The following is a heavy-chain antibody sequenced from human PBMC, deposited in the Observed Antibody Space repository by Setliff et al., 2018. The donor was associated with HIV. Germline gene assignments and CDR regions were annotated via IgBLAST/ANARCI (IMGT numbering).Heavy chain of an antibody. V-gene: IGHV5-51*01. CDR3: ARMGGKVDMNTATTFGYFQD. J-gene: IGHJ1*01. D-gene: IGHD4-17*01. CDR1: GYSFTSYW. Sequence: PGESLKISCKGSGYSFTSYWIAWVRQMPGKGLEWMGIIYPGDSDARYSPSFQGQVTISADKSISTAYLQWTSLKASDTATYYCARMGGKVDMNTATTFGYFQDWGQGTLVTVSS. CDR2: IYPGDSDA.